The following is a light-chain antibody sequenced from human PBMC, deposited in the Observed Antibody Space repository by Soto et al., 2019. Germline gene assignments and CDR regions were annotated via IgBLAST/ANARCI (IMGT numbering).Light chain of an antibody. CDR1: GTPDD. Sequence: QSVLTQPPSVSGAPGQRVTISCTGTGTPDDVQWYQQSPGTAPKLLIYANRDRPSGVPDRFSGSKSDTTASLAISGLQAEDEADYYCKSFASSLSAWVFGGGTQLTVL. J-gene: IGLJ3*02. CDR3: KSFASSLSAWV. CDR2: ANR. V-gene: IGLV1-40*01.